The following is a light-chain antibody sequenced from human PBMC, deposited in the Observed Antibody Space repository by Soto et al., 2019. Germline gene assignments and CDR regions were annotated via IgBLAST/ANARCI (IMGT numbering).Light chain of an antibody. J-gene: IGKJ1*01. V-gene: IGKV4-1*01. Sequence: DIVMTQSPDSLTVSLGERATINCKSSQSVLYSSNNKNYLAWYQQKSGQPPKLLIYWASTRESGVPDRFSGSGSGTDFTLIISSLQAEDVAVYYCQQYYSPWTFGQGTKVEIK. CDR2: WAS. CDR1: QSVLYSSNNKNY. CDR3: QQYYSPWT.